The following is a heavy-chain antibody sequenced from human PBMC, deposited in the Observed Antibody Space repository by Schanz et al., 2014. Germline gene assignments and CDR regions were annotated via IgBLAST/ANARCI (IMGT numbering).Heavy chain of an antibody. Sequence: EVQLLESGGGLIQPGGSLRLSCAASGFTLSNYAMSWVRQAPGKGLEWVSYVSRSTPDIYYADSVKGRFTISRDNSKNTLYLQMNSLRAEDTAVYYCARIGGSVFDYWGLGTLVTVSS. V-gene: IGHV3-48*01. D-gene: IGHD3-10*01. CDR2: VSRSTPDI. J-gene: IGHJ4*01. CDR3: ARIGGSVFDY. CDR1: GFTLSNYA.